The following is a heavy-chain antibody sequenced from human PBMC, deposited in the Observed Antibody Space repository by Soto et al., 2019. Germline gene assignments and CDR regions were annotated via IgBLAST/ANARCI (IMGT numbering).Heavy chain of an antibody. CDR3: ARDDSGFSGSHYIDYFNY. J-gene: IGHJ4*02. D-gene: IGHD1-26*01. Sequence: GGSLRLSCAASGFTFSNAWMTWVRQAPGKGLEWVGHVKSKTDGGTTDYAAPVKGRFTISRDDSENTVYLQMNSLTSEDTAVYYCARDDSGFSGSHYIDYFNYWGQGALVTV. V-gene: IGHV3-15*01. CDR1: GFTFSNAW. CDR2: VKSKTDGGTT.